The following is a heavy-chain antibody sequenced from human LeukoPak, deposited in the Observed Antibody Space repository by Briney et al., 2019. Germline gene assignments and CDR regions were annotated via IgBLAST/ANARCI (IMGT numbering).Heavy chain of an antibody. Sequence: SETLSLTCTVSGGSLSSGGYYWRWIRQPAGKGLEWIGRIYTSGSTNYNPSLKSRVTMSVDTSKNQFSLKLSSVTAADTAVYYCARDNTYYYDSGGYYYRWFDPWGQGTLVTVSS. CDR2: IYTSGST. CDR3: ARDNTYYYDSGGYYYRWFDP. V-gene: IGHV4-61*02. J-gene: IGHJ5*02. CDR1: GGSLSSGGYY. D-gene: IGHD3-22*01.